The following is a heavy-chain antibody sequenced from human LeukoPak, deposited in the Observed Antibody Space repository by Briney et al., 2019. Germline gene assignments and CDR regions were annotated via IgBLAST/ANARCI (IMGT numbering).Heavy chain of an antibody. D-gene: IGHD6-19*01. J-gene: IGHJ4*02. CDR3: ARDSPVAAPLFDY. Sequence: GGSLRLSCAASGFTFSSYSMNWVRQAPGKGLEWVSSISSSSSYIYYADSVKGRFTISRDNAKNSLYLQMNSLRAEDTATYYCARDSPVAAPLFDYWGQGTLVTVSS. CDR1: GFTFSSYS. CDR2: ISSSSSYI. V-gene: IGHV3-21*01.